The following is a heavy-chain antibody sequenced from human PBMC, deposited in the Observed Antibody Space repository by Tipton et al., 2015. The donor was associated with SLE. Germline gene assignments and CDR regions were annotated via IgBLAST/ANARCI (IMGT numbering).Heavy chain of an antibody. J-gene: IGHJ4*02. Sequence: SLRLSCTTSGFTFGDYAMSWVRQAPGKGLEWVSAISGSGGSTYYADSVKGRFTISRDNSKNTLYLQMNSLRAEDTAVYYCTAGIAVAFDYWGQGTLVTVSS. V-gene: IGHV3-23*01. CDR2: ISGSGGST. CDR3: TAGIAVAFDY. CDR1: GFTFGDYA. D-gene: IGHD6-19*01.